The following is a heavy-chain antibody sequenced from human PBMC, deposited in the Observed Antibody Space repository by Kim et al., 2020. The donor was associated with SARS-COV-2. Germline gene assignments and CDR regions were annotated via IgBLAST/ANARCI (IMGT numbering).Heavy chain of an antibody. J-gene: IGHJ4*02. V-gene: IGHV1-69*01. CDR2: A. D-gene: IGHD1-26*01. Sequence: ANYAQKFQGRATITADESTSTAYMELSSLGSEDTAVYYCAREDGIVGATWGQGTLVTVSS. CDR3: AREDGIVGAT.